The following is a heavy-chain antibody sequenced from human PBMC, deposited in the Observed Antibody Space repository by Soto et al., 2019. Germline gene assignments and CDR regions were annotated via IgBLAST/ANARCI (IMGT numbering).Heavy chain of an antibody. D-gene: IGHD1-26*01. CDR2: IYWDDDK. J-gene: IGHJ4*02. V-gene: IGHV2-5*02. Sequence: QITLKESGPTRVKPTQTRTLTCTFSGFSLSTSGVGVGWIRQPPGKALEWLALIYWDDDKRYSPSLKTRLTIPKDTSTNQVVLTMTDMDPVDTATYYCAHRAVYRGRYWDGGYFDYWGQGALVTISS. CDR3: AHRAVYRGRYWDGGYFDY. CDR1: GFSLSTSGVG.